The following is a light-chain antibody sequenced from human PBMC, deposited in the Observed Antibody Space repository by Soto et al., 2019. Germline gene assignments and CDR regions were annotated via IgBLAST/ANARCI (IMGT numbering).Light chain of an antibody. CDR1: SSDVGDYKY. CDR3: NSCTDTTSLI. CDR2: EVS. Sequence: QSALTQPASVSGSPGQSITISCTGTSSDVGDYKYVSWYQQHPGKAPKLITYEVSNRPSGISNRFSGSKSGNTASLTISGLQAEDEADYYCNSCTDTTSLIFGGGTKLTVL. V-gene: IGLV2-14*01. J-gene: IGLJ2*01.